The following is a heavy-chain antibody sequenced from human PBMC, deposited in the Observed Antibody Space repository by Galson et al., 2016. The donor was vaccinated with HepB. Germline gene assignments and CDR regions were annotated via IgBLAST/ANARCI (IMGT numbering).Heavy chain of an antibody. V-gene: IGHV1-3*01. J-gene: IGHJ4*02. CDR2: INAGNGNT. D-gene: IGHD6-25*01. CDR3: ARDEGGIAAPGFDY. Sequence: SVKVSCKASGYSFTSYSMHWVRQDPGQRLEWLGYINAGNGNTIYSQRFQSRVTFTRDTTASTAYMELSSLTSEDTAVYFCARDEGGIAAPGFDYWGQGTLVAVSP. CDR1: GYSFTSYS.